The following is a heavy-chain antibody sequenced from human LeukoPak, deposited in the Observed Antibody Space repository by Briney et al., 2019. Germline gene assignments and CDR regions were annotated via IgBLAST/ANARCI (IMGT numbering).Heavy chain of an antibody. CDR3: AKDWQRYSSGWYYYYFDY. CDR2: ISWNSGSI. Sequence: QPSRSLRLSCAASGFTFDDYAMHWVRQAPGKGLEWVSGISWNSGSIGYADSVKGRFTISRDNAKNSLYLQMNSLRAEDTALYYCAKDWQRYSSGWYYYYFDYWGQGTLVTVSS. D-gene: IGHD6-19*01. J-gene: IGHJ4*02. CDR1: GFTFDDYA. V-gene: IGHV3-9*01.